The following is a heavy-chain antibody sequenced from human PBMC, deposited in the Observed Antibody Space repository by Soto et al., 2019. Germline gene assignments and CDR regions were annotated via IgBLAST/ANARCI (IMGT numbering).Heavy chain of an antibody. V-gene: IGHV5-51*01. CDR2: IYPADSET. J-gene: IGHJ4*02. CDR3: ASPFEGMIVPQVAAY. Sequence: SGESLKISCQASGYSYRSFWIGWVRQRPGKGLEWMGFIYPADSETRYNPPFQGQVTISADKSTSTAFLQWSSLKASDNAIYYCASPFEGMIVPQVAAYWGQGAPVTVSS. CDR1: GYSYRSFW. D-gene: IGHD3-22*01.